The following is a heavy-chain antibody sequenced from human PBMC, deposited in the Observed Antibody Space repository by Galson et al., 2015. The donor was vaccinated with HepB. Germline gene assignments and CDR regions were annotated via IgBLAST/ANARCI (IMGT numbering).Heavy chain of an antibody. J-gene: IGHJ3*02. Sequence: SLRLSCAASGFTFSSYAMHWVRQAPGKGLEWVAVISYDGSNKYYADSVKGRFTISRDNSKNTLYLQMNSLRAEDTAVYYCARSTSGYMSSGWHFDAFDIWGQGTMVTVSS. CDR2: ISYDGSNK. D-gene: IGHD6-19*01. V-gene: IGHV3-30*04. CDR1: GFTFSSYA. CDR3: ARSTSGYMSSGWHFDAFDI.